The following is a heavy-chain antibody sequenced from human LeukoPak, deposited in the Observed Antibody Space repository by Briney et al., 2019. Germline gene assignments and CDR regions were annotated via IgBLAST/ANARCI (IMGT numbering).Heavy chain of an antibody. V-gene: IGHV4-4*09. D-gene: IGHD5-12*01. CDR3: ARHGAREEYSGYDETYYYHYYMDV. Sequence: SETLSLTCTVSGGSISSYYWSWTRQPPGKGLEWIGYIYTSGSTNYNPSLKSRVTISVDTSKNQFSLKLSSVTAADTAVYYCARHGAREEYSGYDETYYYHYYMDVWGKGTTVTVSS. J-gene: IGHJ6*03. CDR2: IYTSGST. CDR1: GGSISSYY.